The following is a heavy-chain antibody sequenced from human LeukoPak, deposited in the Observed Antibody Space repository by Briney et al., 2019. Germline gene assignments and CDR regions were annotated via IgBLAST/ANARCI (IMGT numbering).Heavy chain of an antibody. CDR3: AKADDSSGYYYAGLDY. CDR2: ISGSGRTT. Sequence: ESGGSLRLSCAASGFTFSSYAMSWVRQAPGKGLEWVSAISGSGRTTHYADSVKGRFTISRDNSKSTLYLQMNSLRAEDTAVYYCAKADDSSGYYYAGLDYWGQGTLVTVSS. V-gene: IGHV3-23*01. D-gene: IGHD3-22*01. CDR1: GFTFSSYA. J-gene: IGHJ4*02.